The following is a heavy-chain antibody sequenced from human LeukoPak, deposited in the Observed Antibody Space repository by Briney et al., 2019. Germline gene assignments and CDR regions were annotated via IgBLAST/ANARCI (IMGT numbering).Heavy chain of an antibody. CDR2: MIGDGSEI. V-gene: IGHV3-7*01. Sequence: GGSLRLSCAAPGFTFSNSCMTWVRQAAGKGLEWVASMIGDGSEIHYVDSVKGRFTISRDNAKNSLYLQMNSLRAEDTAVYYCAELGITMIGGVWGKGTTVTISS. CDR1: GFTFSNSC. D-gene: IGHD3-10*02. CDR3: AELGITMIGGV. J-gene: IGHJ6*04.